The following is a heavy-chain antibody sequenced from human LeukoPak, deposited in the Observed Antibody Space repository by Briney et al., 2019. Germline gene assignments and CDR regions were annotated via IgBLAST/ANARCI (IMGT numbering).Heavy chain of an antibody. D-gene: IGHD6-19*01. CDR3: ARHEPLYSSGLGVEDY. V-gene: IGHV4-39*01. CDR2: IYYSGST. CDR1: GGSISSRSFY. Sequence: SETLSLTCTVSGGSISSRSFYWGWIRQPPGKGLEWIGSIYYSGSTYYNPSLKSRVTISVDTSKNQFSLKLSSVTAADTAVYYCARHEPLYSSGLGVEDYWGQGTLVTVSS. J-gene: IGHJ4*02.